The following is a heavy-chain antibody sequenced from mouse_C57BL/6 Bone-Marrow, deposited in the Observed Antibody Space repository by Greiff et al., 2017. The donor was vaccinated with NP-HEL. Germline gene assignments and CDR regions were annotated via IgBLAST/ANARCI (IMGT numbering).Heavy chain of an antibody. CDR2: IDPSDSYT. J-gene: IGHJ3*01. CDR1: GYTFTSYW. D-gene: IGHD1-1*01. V-gene: IGHV1-59*01. Sequence: QVQLQQPGADLVRPGTSLKLSCTASGYTFTSYWMHWVQQRPGQGLEWIGVIDPSDSYTNYNQKFKGKATLTVDTSTSTAYLQLSSMTSEDSAVYYCSRPTVVPAFAYGGQGTLATVSA. CDR3: SRPTVVPAFAY.